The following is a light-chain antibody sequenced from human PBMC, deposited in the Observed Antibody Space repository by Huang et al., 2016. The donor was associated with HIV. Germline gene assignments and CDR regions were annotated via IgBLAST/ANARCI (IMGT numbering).Light chain of an antibody. CDR3: QQYDKLPWT. CDR1: QSIRNSY. J-gene: IGKJ1*01. V-gene: IGKV3-20*01. CDR2: GAS. Sequence: EILLTQSPGTLSLSPGERATLSCRASQSIRNSYLAWYQRKPGQSPRLLFHGASTRATGIPDRFSGSGSGTDFTLTINKLETEDFAVYYCQQYDKLPWTFGQGTKVEIK.